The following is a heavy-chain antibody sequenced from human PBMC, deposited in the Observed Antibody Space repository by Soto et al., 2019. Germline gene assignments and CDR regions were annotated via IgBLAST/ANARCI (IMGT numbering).Heavy chain of an antibody. CDR2: MNPNSGNT. J-gene: IGHJ4*02. V-gene: IGHV1-8*02. Sequence: QVQLVQSGAEVKKPGASVKVSCKASGYTFTSYDINWVRQATGQGLEWMGWMNPNSGNTGHAQKFQGRVTMTRNTSIRTVYMELSRLRSEDTSVYYCAIVRYSTTWYYAFYYWGQGTLVTVSS. D-gene: IGHD2-2*01. CDR3: AIVRYSTTWYYAFYY. CDR1: GYTFTSYD.